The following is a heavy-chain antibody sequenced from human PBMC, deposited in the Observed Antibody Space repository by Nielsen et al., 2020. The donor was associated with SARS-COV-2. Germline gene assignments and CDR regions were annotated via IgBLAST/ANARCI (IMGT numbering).Heavy chain of an antibody. D-gene: IGHD6-19*01. CDR2: ISSSSSYI. J-gene: IGHJ4*02. Sequence: GESLKISCAASGFTFSSYSMNWVRQAPGKGLEWVSSISSSSSYIYYADSVKGRFTISRDNAKNSLYLQMNSLRAEDTAVYYCAAGVYSSGWSDCWGQGTLVTVSS. CDR3: AAGVYSSGWSDC. V-gene: IGHV3-21*01. CDR1: GFTFSSYS.